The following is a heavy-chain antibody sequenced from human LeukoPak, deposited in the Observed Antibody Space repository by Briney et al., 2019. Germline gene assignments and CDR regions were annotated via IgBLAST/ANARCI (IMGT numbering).Heavy chain of an antibody. D-gene: IGHD4-17*01. V-gene: IGHV1-2*04. Sequence: PVNVSCKASGYTFTGYYMHWVRQAPGQGLEWMGWINPNSGGTKYAQKFQGWVTITRDTSISTAYMELSRRRSYDTAVYYCARGGPFGDYTYSDFDYWGQGTLVTVSS. CDR3: ARGGPFGDYTYSDFDY. J-gene: IGHJ4*02. CDR2: INPNSGGT. CDR1: GYTFTGYY.